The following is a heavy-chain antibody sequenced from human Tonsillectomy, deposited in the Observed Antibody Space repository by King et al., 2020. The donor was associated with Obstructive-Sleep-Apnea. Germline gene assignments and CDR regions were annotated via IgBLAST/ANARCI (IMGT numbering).Heavy chain of an antibody. CDR2: ISYSGST. V-gene: IGHV4-59*01. Sequence: QLQESGPGLVKPSETLSLTCTVSGGSINSYYWSWIRQTPGKGLEWIGYISYSGSTNYNPSLTSRVTISVATSKNKFSLKLSSVTAADTAVYYCARDRVGRDGYNRFDYWGQGTLVTVSS. D-gene: IGHD5-24*01. CDR1: GGSINSYY. CDR3: ARDRVGRDGYNRFDY. J-gene: IGHJ4*02.